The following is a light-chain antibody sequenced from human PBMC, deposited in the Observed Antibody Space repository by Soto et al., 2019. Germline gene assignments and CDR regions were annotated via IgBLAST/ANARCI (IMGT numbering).Light chain of an antibody. V-gene: IGLV1-40*01. CDR3: QSYDSSRTPLSV. J-gene: IGLJ1*01. CDR1: SSNIGAGYD. Sequence: QSVLTQPPSGSGAPGQRVSISCTGSSSNIGAGYDVHWYQHLPGTAPKLLIYANNNRPSGVPDRFSGSKSGTSASLAITGLQAEDEADYYCQSYDSSRTPLSVFATGTKVIVL. CDR2: ANN.